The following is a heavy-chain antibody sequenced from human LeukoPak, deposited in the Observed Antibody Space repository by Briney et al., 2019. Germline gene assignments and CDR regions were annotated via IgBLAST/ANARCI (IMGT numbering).Heavy chain of an antibody. D-gene: IGHD6-13*01. Sequence: GGSLRLSCAASGFTFSSYWMSWVRQAPGKGLEWVANIKQDGSEKYYVDSVKGRFTISRDNAKNSLYLQMNSLRAEDTAVYYCAAHSSSWPQARPDAFDIWGQGTMVTVSS. J-gene: IGHJ3*02. CDR2: IKQDGSEK. CDR1: GFTFSSYW. CDR3: AAHSSSWPQARPDAFDI. V-gene: IGHV3-7*01.